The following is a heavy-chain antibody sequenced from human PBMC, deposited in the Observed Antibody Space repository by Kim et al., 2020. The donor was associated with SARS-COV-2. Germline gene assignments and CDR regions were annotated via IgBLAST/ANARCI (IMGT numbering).Heavy chain of an antibody. Sequence: SETLSLTCTVSGGSISSSVYYWSWMRQYPGKGLEWIGHIHPSGSTYYNPSLKSRVILSVDMSKNQFSLNLSSVTAAHTAVYYCARGRDHSKSGDWGQGTLVTVSS. V-gene: IGHV4-31*03. CDR1: GGSISSSVYY. CDR2: IHPSGST. CDR3: ARGRDHSKSGD. D-gene: IGHD4-4*01. J-gene: IGHJ4*02.